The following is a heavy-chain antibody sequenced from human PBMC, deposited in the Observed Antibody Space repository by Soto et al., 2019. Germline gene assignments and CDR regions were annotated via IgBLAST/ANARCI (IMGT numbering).Heavy chain of an antibody. J-gene: IGHJ4*02. D-gene: IGHD3-22*01. CDR2: IYYSGST. Sequence: SETMSLTCTVSGGSVSSGSYYWSWIRQPPGKGLEWIGYIYYSGSTNYNPSLKSRVTISVDTSKNQFSLKLSSVTAADTAVYYCARLDYYYDSSGYYLFDYWGQGTLVTVSS. CDR1: GGSVSSGSYY. CDR3: ARLDYYYDSSGYYLFDY. V-gene: IGHV4-61*01.